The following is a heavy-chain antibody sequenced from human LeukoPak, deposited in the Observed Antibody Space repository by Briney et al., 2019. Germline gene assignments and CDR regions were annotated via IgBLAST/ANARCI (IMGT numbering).Heavy chain of an antibody. J-gene: IGHJ5*02. CDR2: INPNSGNT. CDR3: ARGRIAVAGGWFDP. V-gene: IGHV1-8*01. D-gene: IGHD6-19*01. CDR1: GYTFTSYD. Sequence: ASVKVSCKASGYTFTSYDINWVRQATGQGLEWMGWINPNSGNTGYAQKFQGRVTMTRNTSISTAYMELSSLRSEDTAVYYCARGRIAVAGGWFDPWGQGTLVTVSS.